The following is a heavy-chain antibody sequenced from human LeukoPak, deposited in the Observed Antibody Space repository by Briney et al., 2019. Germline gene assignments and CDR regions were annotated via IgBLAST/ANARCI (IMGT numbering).Heavy chain of an antibody. CDR2: IRSTANGYAT. V-gene: IGHV3-73*01. Sequence: GGSLRLPCAASGFTFSGSALHWVRQASGKGLEWVGRIRSTANGYATAYAASVKGRFTISRDDSKNTAYLQMNSLKTEDTAVYYCTRDGGFTWYFDLWGRGTLVTVSS. CDR1: GFTFSGSA. CDR3: TRDGGFTWYFDL. D-gene: IGHD3-10*01. J-gene: IGHJ2*01.